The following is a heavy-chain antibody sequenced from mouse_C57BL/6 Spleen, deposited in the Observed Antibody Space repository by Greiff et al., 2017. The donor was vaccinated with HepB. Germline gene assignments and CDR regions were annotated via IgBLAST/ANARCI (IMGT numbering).Heavy chain of an antibody. D-gene: IGHD1-1*01. CDR3: ARSTTVVAPDFDY. V-gene: IGHV1-53*01. CDR1: GYTFTSYW. Sequence: QVQLQQSGTELVKPGASVKLSCKASGYTFTSYWMHWVKQRPGQGLEWIGNINPSNGGTNYNEKFKSKATLTVDKSSSTAYMQLSSLTSEDSAVYYCARSTTVVAPDFDYGGQGTTLTVSS. J-gene: IGHJ2*01. CDR2: INPSNGGT.